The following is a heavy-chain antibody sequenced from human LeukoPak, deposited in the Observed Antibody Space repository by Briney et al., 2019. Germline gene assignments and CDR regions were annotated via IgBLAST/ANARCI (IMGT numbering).Heavy chain of an antibody. D-gene: IGHD6-25*01. J-gene: IGHJ6*02. V-gene: IGHV3-7*03. CDR3: ARDPGRQYSSVADV. CDR2: IKQDGSEK. Sequence: GGSLRLSCVASAFTFSSYWMSWVRQAPGKGLEWVANIKQDGSEKYYVDSVKGRFTISRDNAKNSLYLQMDSLRAEDTAVYYCARDPGRQYSSVADVWGQGTTVTVSS. CDR1: AFTFSSYW.